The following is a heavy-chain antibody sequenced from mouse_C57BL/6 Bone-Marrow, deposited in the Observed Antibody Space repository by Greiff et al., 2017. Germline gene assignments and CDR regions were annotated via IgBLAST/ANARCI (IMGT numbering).Heavy chain of an antibody. J-gene: IGHJ3*01. Sequence: LVEPGDSVKISCKASGYSFTGYFMNWVMQSHGKSLEWIGRINPYNGDTFYNQKFKGKATLTVDKSSSTAHMELRSLTSEDSAVYYCARSAGTTVPFGYWGQGTLVTVSA. CDR1: GYSFTGYF. CDR2: INPYNGDT. D-gene: IGHD1-1*01. V-gene: IGHV1-20*01. CDR3: ARSAGTTVPFGY.